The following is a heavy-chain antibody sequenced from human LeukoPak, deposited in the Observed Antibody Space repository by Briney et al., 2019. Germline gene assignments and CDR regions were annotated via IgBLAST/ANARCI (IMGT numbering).Heavy chain of an antibody. J-gene: IGHJ4*02. CDR3: ARGVARSSKFHFSYYFDY. CDR2: IYSSGST. D-gene: IGHD6-6*01. Sequence: SETLSLTCTVSGASISGSGYYWGWIRQPPGKGLEWIGSIYSSGSTYYNPSLKSRVTISVDTSKNQFSLKLSSVTAADTAVYYCARGVARSSKFHFSYYFDYWGQGTLVTVSS. CDR1: GASISGSGYY. V-gene: IGHV4-39*07.